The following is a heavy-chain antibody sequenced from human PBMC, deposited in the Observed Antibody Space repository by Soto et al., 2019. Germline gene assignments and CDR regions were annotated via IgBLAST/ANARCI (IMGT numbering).Heavy chain of an antibody. J-gene: IGHJ4*02. CDR3: ARVRRQWPDDYYFDY. V-gene: IGHV3-48*01. D-gene: IGHD6-19*01. Sequence: GGSLRLSCAASGFTFSSYSMNWVRQAPGKGLEWVSYISSSSSTIYYADSVKGRFTISRDNAKNSLYLQMNSLRAEDTAVYYCARVRRQWPDDYYFDYWGQGTLVTVSS. CDR2: ISSSSSTI. CDR1: GFTFSSYS.